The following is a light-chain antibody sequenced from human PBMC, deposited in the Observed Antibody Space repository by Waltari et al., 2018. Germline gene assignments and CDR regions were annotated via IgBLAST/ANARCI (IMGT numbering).Light chain of an antibody. CDR3: QQGNSFPPT. V-gene: IGKV1-12*01. CDR2: HAS. CDR1: QEISTS. Sequence: DIQMTQSPSSVSASVGDRVTITCRASQEISTSLAWYQQKAGTAPNVLIYHASTRQTGVPSRFSGSGSGTDFTLTINSLQPEDFATYFCQQGNSFPPTFGPGTKVEI. J-gene: IGKJ1*01.